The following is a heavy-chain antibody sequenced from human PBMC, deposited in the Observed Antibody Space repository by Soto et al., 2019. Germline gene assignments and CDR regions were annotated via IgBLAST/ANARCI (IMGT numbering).Heavy chain of an antibody. J-gene: IGHJ4*02. CDR1: GGSFSGYY. D-gene: IGHD2-15*01. CDR2: INHSGST. V-gene: IGHV4-34*01. Sequence: SETLSLTCAVYGGSFSGYYWSWIRQPPGKGLEWIGEINHSGSTNYNPSLKSRVTISVDTSKNQFSLKLSSVTAADTAVYYCASYSHLVGLDYWGQGTLVTVSS. CDR3: ASYSHLVGLDY.